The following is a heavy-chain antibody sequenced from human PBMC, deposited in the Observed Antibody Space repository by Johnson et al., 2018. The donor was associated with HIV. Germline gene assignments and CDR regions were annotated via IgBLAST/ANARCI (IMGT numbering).Heavy chain of an antibody. CDR3: VRGSLTDDSFAD. CDR2: ISFDGTNK. D-gene: IGHD2-8*01. V-gene: IGHV3-30*04. Sequence: VQLVESGGGVVQPGRSLEISCTATGFTFSRNAMHWVRQPPGKGLEWVAVISFDGTNKHYGDSVRGRFTIARDNSKSTLSLQMDSLTTEDTAIYFCVRGSLTDDSFADWGQGTMVLVSS. CDR1: GFTFSRNA. J-gene: IGHJ3*01.